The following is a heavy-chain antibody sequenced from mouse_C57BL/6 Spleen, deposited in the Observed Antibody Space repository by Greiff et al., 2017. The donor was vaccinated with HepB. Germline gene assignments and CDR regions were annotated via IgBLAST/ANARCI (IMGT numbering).Heavy chain of an antibody. CDR1: GYTFTDYN. Sequence: VQLQQSGPELVKMSCKASGYTFTDYNMHWVKQSHGKSLEWIGYINPNNGGTSYNQKFKGKATLTVNKSSSTAYMELRSLTSEDSAVYYCARKHYYGSRGAMDYWGQGTSVTVSS. CDR2: INPNNGGT. D-gene: IGHD1-1*01. CDR3: ARKHYYGSRGAMDY. J-gene: IGHJ4*01. V-gene: IGHV1-22*01.